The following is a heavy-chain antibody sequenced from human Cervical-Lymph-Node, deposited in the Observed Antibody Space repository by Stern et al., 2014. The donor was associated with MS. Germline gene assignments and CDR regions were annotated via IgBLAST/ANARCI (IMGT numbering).Heavy chain of an antibody. V-gene: IGHV1-18*01. J-gene: IGHJ4*02. CDR3: ARSLTLRREASLGGY. Sequence: QMQLVQSGSEVKKPGASVKVSCEASGYTLTTYSISWVRQAPGQGLEWMGWISPYNGDTKSAQKFQGRVTMTTDTARTTVYMELRSLRSDDTAVYYCARSLTLRREASLGGYWGQGTLVTVSS. CDR1: GYTLTTYS. CDR2: ISPYNGDT. D-gene: IGHD1-20*01.